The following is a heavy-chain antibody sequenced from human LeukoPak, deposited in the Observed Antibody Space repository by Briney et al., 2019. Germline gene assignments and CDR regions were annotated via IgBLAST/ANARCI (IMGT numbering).Heavy chain of an antibody. CDR3: ARDRGHQYYYGSGSYLEANFDY. D-gene: IGHD3-10*01. Sequence: SVKVSCKASGGTFSSYEISWVRQAPGQGLEWMGGIIPMFGTAKYAQKFQGRVTITADKSTSTAYMELSSLRSDDTAVYYCARDRGHQYYYGSGSYLEANFDYWGQGTLVTVSS. CDR1: GGTFSSYE. CDR2: IIPMFGTA. V-gene: IGHV1-69*06. J-gene: IGHJ4*02.